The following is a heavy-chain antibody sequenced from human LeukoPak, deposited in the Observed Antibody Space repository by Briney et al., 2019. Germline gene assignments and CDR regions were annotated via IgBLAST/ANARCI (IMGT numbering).Heavy chain of an antibody. CDR1: RFTFSSYW. Sequence: GGSLRLSCAASRFTFSSYWMSWVRQAPGKGLEWVANIKQDGSEKYYVDSVKGRFTISRDNAKNSLYLQMNSLRAEDTAVYYCASYGYYYYYMDVWGKGTTVTVSS. CDR3: ASYGYYYYYMDV. D-gene: IGHD3-10*01. CDR2: IKQDGSEK. J-gene: IGHJ6*03. V-gene: IGHV3-7*01.